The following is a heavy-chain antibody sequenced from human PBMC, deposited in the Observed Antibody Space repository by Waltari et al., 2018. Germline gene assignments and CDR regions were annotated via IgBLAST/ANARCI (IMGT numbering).Heavy chain of an antibody. CDR3: LRESILDY. V-gene: IGHV3-49*03. Sequence: EVQLVESGGGLVQPGRSLRLSCSTSGFTFGDYTMSWYRQAPGKGLEWVGFKAYCGTPEYAASVKGRFTISRDDSKSVAYLQMNSLKSEDTAVYYCLRESILDYWGQGTLVTVSS. CDR2: KAYCGTP. J-gene: IGHJ4*02. CDR1: GFTFGDYT. D-gene: IGHD6-6*01.